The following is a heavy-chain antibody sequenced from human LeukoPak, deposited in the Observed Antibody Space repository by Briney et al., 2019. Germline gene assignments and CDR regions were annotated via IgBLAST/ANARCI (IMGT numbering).Heavy chain of an antibody. CDR2: ISYSGST. Sequence: SETLSLTCTVSGGSIRSSSYYWAWIRQPPGKGLEWIGSISYSGSTYYNPSLKSRVSISVDTSKNQFSLKLSSVTAADTAVYYCARDKGGGAFDIWGQGTMVTVSS. D-gene: IGHD3-16*01. J-gene: IGHJ3*02. CDR3: ARDKGGGAFDI. CDR1: GGSIRSSSYY. V-gene: IGHV4-39*02.